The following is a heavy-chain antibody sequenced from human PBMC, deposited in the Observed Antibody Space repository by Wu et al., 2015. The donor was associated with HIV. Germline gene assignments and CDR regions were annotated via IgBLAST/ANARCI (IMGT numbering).Heavy chain of an antibody. J-gene: IGHJ6*02. Sequence: QVQLVQSGAEVKKPGASVRVSCKASGYIFNSYDINWVRQTPGQGLEWMGWMNPNSGSTGYAQKFQGRVTMTRDTSISTAYMILSGLTSEDTAVLYCARTRNYYFGMDVWGQGTTVTVSS. CDR3: ARTRNYYFGMDV. CDR2: MNPNSGST. D-gene: IGHD1-14*01. CDR1: GYIFNSYD. V-gene: IGHV1-8*01.